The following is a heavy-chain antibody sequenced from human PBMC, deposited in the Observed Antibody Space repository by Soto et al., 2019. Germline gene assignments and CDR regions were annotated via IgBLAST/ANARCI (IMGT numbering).Heavy chain of an antibody. CDR3: ATKGHHYDSSGYYFDY. V-gene: IGHV3-30*03. CDR2: ISYDGSNK. CDR1: GFTFSSYG. J-gene: IGHJ4*02. Sequence: GGSLRLSCAASGFTFSSYGMHWVRQAPGKGLEWVAVISYDGSNKYYADSVKGRFTISRDNSKNTLYLQMNSLRAEDTAVYYCATKGHHYDSSGYYFDYWGQGTLVTVS. D-gene: IGHD3-22*01.